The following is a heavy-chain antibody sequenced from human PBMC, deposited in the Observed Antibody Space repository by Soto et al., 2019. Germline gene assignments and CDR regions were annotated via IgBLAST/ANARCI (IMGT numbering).Heavy chain of an antibody. J-gene: IGHJ1*01. D-gene: IGHD3-22*01. CDR2: TYYRSKLYN. CDR1: GDSVSSNSDA. Sequence: PSQTLSLTCAISGDSVSSNSDAWNCIRQSPSIGLAWLGTTYYRSKLYNDYAVSVKSRIPIHPDTSKNQFSLQLNSVTPEDTAVYYCARAPARGYYYPHWGQGSLVTVSS. V-gene: IGHV6-1*01. CDR3: ARAPARGYYYPH.